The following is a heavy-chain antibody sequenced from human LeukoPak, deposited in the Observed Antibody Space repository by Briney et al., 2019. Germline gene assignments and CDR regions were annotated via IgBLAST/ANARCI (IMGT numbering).Heavy chain of an antibody. V-gene: IGHV3-7*01. CDR2: INQDGSEK. J-gene: IGHJ4*02. CDR3: ARDRITDFWSGYYTNYFDY. D-gene: IGHD3-3*01. CDR1: GDSINSPTYY. Sequence: ETLSLTCTVSGDSINSPTYYWGWIRQAPGKGLEWVATINQDGSEKYYVDSVKGRFTISRDNAKNSLFLQMNSLRAEDTAVYYCARDRITDFWSGYYTNYFDYWGQGTLVTVSS.